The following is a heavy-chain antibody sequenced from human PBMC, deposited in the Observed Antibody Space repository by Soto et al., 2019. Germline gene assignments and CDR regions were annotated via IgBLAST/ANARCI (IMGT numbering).Heavy chain of an antibody. J-gene: IGHJ4*02. V-gene: IGHV1-18*01. CDR1: GSTFTSYG. CDR3: ATDSLPLDGMANGVFAY. CDR2: ISAYNGNT. Sequence: ASLKVSCKPSGSTFTSYGISGVRHTPGQGFELMGWISAYNGNTNYAQKFQGRVTMTRDTSTSTVYMELSSLRSEDTAVYYCATDSLPLDGMANGVFAYWGRGTLVTVSS. D-gene: IGHD1-1*01.